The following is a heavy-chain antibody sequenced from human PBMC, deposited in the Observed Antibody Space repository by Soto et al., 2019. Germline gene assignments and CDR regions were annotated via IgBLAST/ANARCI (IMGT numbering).Heavy chain of an antibody. D-gene: IGHD4-17*01. V-gene: IGHV3-7*01. Sequence: EVQLVESGGGLVQPGGSLRLSCAASGFTFSSYWMSWVRQAPGKGLEWVANIKQDGSEKYYVDSVKGRFTISRDNAKNSLYLQMNSLRAEDTAVYYCAREREYYGDYAQFDYWGQGTLVTVSS. CDR3: AREREYYGDYAQFDY. CDR1: GFTFSSYW. CDR2: IKQDGSEK. J-gene: IGHJ4*02.